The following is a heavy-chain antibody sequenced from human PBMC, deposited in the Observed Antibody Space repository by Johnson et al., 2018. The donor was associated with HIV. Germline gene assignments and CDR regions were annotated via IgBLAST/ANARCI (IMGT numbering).Heavy chain of an antibody. CDR1: GFTFSSYG. J-gene: IGHJ3*02. Sequence: QVQLVESRGVLVQPGGSLRLSCAASGFTFSSYGMHWVRQAPGKGLEWVAVISYDGKNKYSADSVKGRFTIFRDNSKNTLYLQMNSLRAEDTAVYYCAKSLPGYDAFDIWGQGTMVTVSS. V-gene: IGHV3-30*18. CDR3: AKSLPGYDAFDI. D-gene: IGHD5-12*01. CDR2: ISYDGKNK.